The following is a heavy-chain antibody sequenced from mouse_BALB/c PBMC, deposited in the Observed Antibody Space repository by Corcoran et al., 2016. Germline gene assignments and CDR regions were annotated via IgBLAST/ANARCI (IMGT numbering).Heavy chain of an antibody. V-gene: IGHV1-39*01. D-gene: IGHD2-1*01. CDR1: GTSFTDYI. J-gene: IGHJ4*01. CDR2: INPYYGST. Sequence: ELQLQQTGPELVKPGASVKISCKASGTSFTDYILLCVQLSHGKSLEWIGNINPYYGSTSYNLQFKGKATLTVDKSSSTAYMQLNSLTSEDSAVYYCARYGNYAMDYWGQGTSVTVSS. CDR3: ARYGNYAMDY.